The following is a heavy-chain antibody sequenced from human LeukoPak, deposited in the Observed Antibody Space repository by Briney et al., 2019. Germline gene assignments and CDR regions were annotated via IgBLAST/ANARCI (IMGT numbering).Heavy chain of an antibody. Sequence: GGSLRLSCAASGFTFSSYWMHWVRQAPGKGLVWVSRINSDGSSTSYADSVKGRFTISRDNGKNTLYLQMNSLRAEDTAAYYCARGVRLRTVTIYDYWGQGTLVTVSS. CDR1: GFTFSSYW. J-gene: IGHJ4*02. CDR3: ARGVRLRTVTIYDY. D-gene: IGHD4-17*01. V-gene: IGHV3-74*01. CDR2: INSDGSST.